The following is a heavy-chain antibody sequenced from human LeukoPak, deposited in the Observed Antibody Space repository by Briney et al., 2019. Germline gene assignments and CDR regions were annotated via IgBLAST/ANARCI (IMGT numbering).Heavy chain of an antibody. V-gene: IGHV3-23*01. CDR1: GFTFSAYG. Sequence: PGGSLRLSCAASGFTFSAYGMSWVRQAPGKGLEWVSHISDTVRDTWYANSVKGRFIIFRDNSRDTVYLQMSSLRPEDTALYFCAKDNYGGIFASWGQGTLVTVSS. D-gene: IGHD4-17*01. CDR3: AKDNYGGIFAS. J-gene: IGHJ4*02. CDR2: ISDTVRDT.